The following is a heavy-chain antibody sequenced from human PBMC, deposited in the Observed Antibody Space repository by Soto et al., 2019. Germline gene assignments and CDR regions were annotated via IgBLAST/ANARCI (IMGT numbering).Heavy chain of an antibody. CDR3: ARSGGYSYGYYYYGMDV. V-gene: IGHV2-70*11. CDR1: GFSLSTSDMC. CDR2: IDWDDDK. D-gene: IGHD5-18*01. Sequence: SGPTLVNPTQTLTLTCTFSGFSLSTSDMCVSWIRQPPGKALEWPARIDWDDDKYYSTSLKTRLTISKDTSKNQVVLTMTNMDPVDTATYYCARSGGYSYGYYYYGMDVWGQGTTVTVSS. J-gene: IGHJ6*02.